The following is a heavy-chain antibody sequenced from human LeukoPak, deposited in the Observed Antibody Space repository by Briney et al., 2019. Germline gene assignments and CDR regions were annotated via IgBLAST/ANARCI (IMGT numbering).Heavy chain of an antibody. J-gene: IGHJ4*02. CDR2: IYYRGST. D-gene: IGHD5-18*01. CDR1: GGSISSNGYY. CDR3: ARRGDSYGLFDY. Sequence: SETLSLTCTVSGGSISSNGYYWGWIRQPPAKGLELIGHIYYRGSTYYNPSLKSRVTISVDTSKNQFSLKLSSVTAADTAVYYCARRGDSYGLFDYWGQGTLVTVSS. V-gene: IGHV4-39*01.